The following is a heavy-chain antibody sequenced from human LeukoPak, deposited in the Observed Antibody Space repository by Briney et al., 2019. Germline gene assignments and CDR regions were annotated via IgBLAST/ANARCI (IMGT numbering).Heavy chain of an antibody. D-gene: IGHD3-16*01. CDR1: GGSISSSSYY. CDR2: IYSGGST. CDR3: AIHGDYYYMDV. Sequence: PSETLSLTCTVSGGSISSSSYYWGWVRQAPGKGLEWVSVIYSGGSTYYADSVKGRFTISRDNSKNTLYLQMNSLRAEDTAVYYCAIHGDYYYMDVWGKGTTVTISS. J-gene: IGHJ6*03. V-gene: IGHV3-66*01.